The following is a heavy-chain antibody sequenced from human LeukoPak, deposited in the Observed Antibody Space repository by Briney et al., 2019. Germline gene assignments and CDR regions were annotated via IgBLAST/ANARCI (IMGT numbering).Heavy chain of an antibody. CDR1: GFTFSSYA. CDR3: ARAYSGYDAEPFDY. CDR2: ISYDGSNK. Sequence: PGESLRLSCAASGFTFSSYAMHWVRQAPGKGLEWVAVISYDGSNKYYADSVKGRFTISRDNSKNTLYLQMNSLRAEDTAVYYCARAYSGYDAEPFDYWGQGTLVTVSS. D-gene: IGHD5-12*01. J-gene: IGHJ4*02. V-gene: IGHV3-30-3*01.